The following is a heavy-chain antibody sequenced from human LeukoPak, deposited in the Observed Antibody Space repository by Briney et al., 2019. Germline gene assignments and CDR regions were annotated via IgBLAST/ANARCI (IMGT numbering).Heavy chain of an antibody. V-gene: IGHV1-3*01. CDR2: INAGNGNT. Sequence: ASVKVSCKASGYTFTSYAMHWVRQAPGQRLEWMGWINAGNGNTKYSQKFQGRVTITRDTSGSTAYMELSSLRSEDTAVYYCARAGRGGDNLTPFDYWGQGTLVTVSS. J-gene: IGHJ4*02. CDR3: ARAGRGGDNLTPFDY. CDR1: GYTFTSYA. D-gene: IGHD2-21*01.